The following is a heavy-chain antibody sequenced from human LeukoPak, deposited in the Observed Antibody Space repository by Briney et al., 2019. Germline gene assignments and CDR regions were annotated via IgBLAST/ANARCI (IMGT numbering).Heavy chain of an antibody. Sequence: PSETLSLTCTISGYSISSGYYWGWIRQPPGKGLEWIGSIYHSGRTYYNPSLKSRVTISLDTSENQFSLKLSSVTAADTAVYYCARDLYSSGWGYFDYWGQGTLVTVSS. CDR2: IYHSGRT. CDR1: GYSISSGYY. CDR3: ARDLYSSGWGYFDY. D-gene: IGHD6-19*01. V-gene: IGHV4-38-2*02. J-gene: IGHJ4*02.